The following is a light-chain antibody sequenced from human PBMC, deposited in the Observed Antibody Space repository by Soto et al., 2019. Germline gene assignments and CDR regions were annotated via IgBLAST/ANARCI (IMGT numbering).Light chain of an antibody. CDR2: DDS. J-gene: IGLJ1*01. CDR3: QVWDGSSDHYV. Sequence: SYELTQPPSVSVAPGQTARITYGGNNIGSKNVHWHQQKPGQAPVLVVYDDSDRPSGIPERFSGSNSGNTATLTINRVEAGDEADYYCQVWDGSSDHYVFGTGTKVTVL. CDR1: NIGSKN. V-gene: IGLV3-21*02.